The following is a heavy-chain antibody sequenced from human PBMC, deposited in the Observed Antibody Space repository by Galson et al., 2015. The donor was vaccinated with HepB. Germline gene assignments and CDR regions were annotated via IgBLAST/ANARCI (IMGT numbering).Heavy chain of an antibody. D-gene: IGHD4-17*01. V-gene: IGHV4-59*01. J-gene: IGHJ5*02. CDR2: MYYSGIT. CDR1: GGSISSYY. Sequence: TLSLTCTVSGGSISSYYWSWIRQPPGKGLECIGYMYYSGITNYNPSLKSRVTISIDTSKNQVSLNLRSVTAADTAVYYCARDSYGTDYGDYVEAVVGGWFDPWGQGRLVTVSS. CDR3: ARDSYGTDYGDYVEAVVGGWFDP.